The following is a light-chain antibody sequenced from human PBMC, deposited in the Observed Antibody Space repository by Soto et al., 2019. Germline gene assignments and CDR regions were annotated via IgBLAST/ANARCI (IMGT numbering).Light chain of an antibody. CDR2: INYDGTH. V-gene: IGLV4-69*01. CDR1: SGYSTYA. Sequence: QLVLTQSPSASDSLGASVKLTCTLSSGYSTYAIAWHQQQSGKGPRFLMKINYDGTHSKGDGFYDRFSGSSSGAERHLTIYSLQSEDEADYYCQSLGTGIQVFGGGTKLTVL. CDR3: QSLGTGIQV. J-gene: IGLJ3*02.